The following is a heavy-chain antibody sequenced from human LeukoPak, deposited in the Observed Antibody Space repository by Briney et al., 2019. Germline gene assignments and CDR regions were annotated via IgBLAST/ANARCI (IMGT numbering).Heavy chain of an antibody. CDR1: GFTFSRYS. D-gene: IGHD2-2*01. CDR2: ISHSGYDI. V-gene: IGHV3-21*01. Sequence: GGSLRLSCAASGFTFSRYSMSWVRQAPGKGLEWVSSISHSGYDIYYADSVKGRFTISRDNAKNSLSLQMNNLRIDDTAVYYCANHLACGSTTCPSFDHWGQGTLVTVSS. CDR3: ANHLACGSTTCPSFDH. J-gene: IGHJ4*02.